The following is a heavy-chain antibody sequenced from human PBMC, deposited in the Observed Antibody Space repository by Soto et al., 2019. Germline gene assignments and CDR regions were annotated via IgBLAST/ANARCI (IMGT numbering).Heavy chain of an antibody. J-gene: IGHJ2*01. CDR1: GGTFSSHT. CDR3: PIPDFGDYWYFEL. CDR2: IIPALGTA. D-gene: IGHD4-17*01. Sequence: QAQLVQSGAEVKKPGSSVKVSCKASGGTFSSHTFSWVRQAPGQGLEWMGRIIPALGTATYAQKFQGRVTITVDESATTGYIALTRLRSEDTGVYYCPIPDFGDYWYFELWGRGTLVSVSS. V-gene: IGHV1-69*08.